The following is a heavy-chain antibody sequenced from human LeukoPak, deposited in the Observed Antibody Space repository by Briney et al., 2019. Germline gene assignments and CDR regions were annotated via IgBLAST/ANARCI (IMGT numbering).Heavy chain of an antibody. CDR1: GYTLTELS. CDR3: AREATMATNQFDY. D-gene: IGHD4/OR15-4a*01. V-gene: IGHV1-46*01. J-gene: IGHJ4*02. Sequence: ASVKVSCKVSGYTLTELSMHWVRQAPGQGLEWMGIINPSGGSTSYAQKFQGRVTMTRDMSTSTVYMELSSLRSEDTAVYYCAREATMATNQFDYWGQGTLVTVSS. CDR2: INPSGGST.